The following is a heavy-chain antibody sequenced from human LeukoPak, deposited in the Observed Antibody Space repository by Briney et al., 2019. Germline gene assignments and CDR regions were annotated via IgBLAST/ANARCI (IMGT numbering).Heavy chain of an antibody. J-gene: IGHJ5*02. CDR1: GFTFSSYA. Sequence: GGSLRLSCAASGFTFSSYAMHWVRQAPDKGLEYVAVISNDGTYKYYGASVKGRFTISRDNSKNTLYLQMDSLRSEDTAVYSCTRKSGGSQRKMDDWFYPWGQGTLVIVSS. D-gene: IGHD3-10*01. CDR3: TRKSGGSQRKMDDWFYP. CDR2: ISNDGTYK. V-gene: IGHV3-30*04.